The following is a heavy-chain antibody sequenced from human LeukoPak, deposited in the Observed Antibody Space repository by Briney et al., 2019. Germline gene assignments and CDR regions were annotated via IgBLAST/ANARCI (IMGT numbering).Heavy chain of an antibody. V-gene: IGHV4-59*12. Sequence: SETLSLTCTVSGGSISSYYWSWIRQPPGKGLEWIGYIYHSGSTYYNPSLKSRVTISVGRSKNQFSLKLSSVTAADTAVYYCARYGVVPAAIRYFDYWGQGTLVTVSS. CDR3: ARYGVVPAAIRYFDY. CDR1: GGSISSYY. CDR2: IYHSGST. D-gene: IGHD2-2*02. J-gene: IGHJ4*02.